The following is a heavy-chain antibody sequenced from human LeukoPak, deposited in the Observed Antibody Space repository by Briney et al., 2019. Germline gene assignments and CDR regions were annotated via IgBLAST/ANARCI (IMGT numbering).Heavy chain of an antibody. V-gene: IGHV3-74*01. J-gene: IGHJ4*02. CDR2: INSDESWT. Sequence: GGSLRLSCAASGNYWMHWVRQAPGKGLVRVSHINSDESWTSYADSVKGRFTISKDNAKNTVYLQMNSLRAEDTAVYYCVSFYETYWGRGTLVTVSS. D-gene: IGHD2/OR15-2a*01. CDR3: VSFYETY. CDR1: GNYW.